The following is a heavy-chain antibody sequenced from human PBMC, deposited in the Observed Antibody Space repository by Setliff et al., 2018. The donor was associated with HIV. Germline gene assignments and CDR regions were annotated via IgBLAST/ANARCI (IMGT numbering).Heavy chain of an antibody. D-gene: IGHD3-3*01. CDR3: ARGGDCDFWSGYSTTFDY. Sequence: ASVKVSCKASGYTFTSNGISWVRQAPGQGLEWMGWISAPSGITNYAQKFQGRVTMTTDISTSTVFMDLRSLRSDDTAVYYCARGGDCDFWSGYSTTFDYWGQGTLVTVSS. CDR2: ISAPSGIT. V-gene: IGHV1-18*01. CDR1: GYTFTSNG. J-gene: IGHJ4*02.